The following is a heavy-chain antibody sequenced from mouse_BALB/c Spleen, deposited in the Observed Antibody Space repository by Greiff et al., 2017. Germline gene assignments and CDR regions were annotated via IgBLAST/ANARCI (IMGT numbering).Heavy chain of an antibody. CDR2: ISSGGSYT. CDR3: ARHSMITTVSFDY. V-gene: IGHV5-6*01. J-gene: IGHJ2*01. D-gene: IGHD2-4*01. CDR1: GFTFSSYG. Sequence: EVHLVESGGDLVKPGGSLKLSCAASGFTFSSYGMSWVRQTPDKRLEWVATISSGGSYTYYPDSVKGRFTISRDNAKNTLYLQMSSLKSEDTAMYYCARHSMITTVSFDYWGQGTTLTVSS.